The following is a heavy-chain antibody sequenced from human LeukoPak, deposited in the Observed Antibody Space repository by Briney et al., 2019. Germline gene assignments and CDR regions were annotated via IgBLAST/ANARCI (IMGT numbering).Heavy chain of an antibody. V-gene: IGHV3-21*01. D-gene: IGHD6-19*01. CDR1: GFTFSSYS. J-gene: IGHJ4*02. CDR2: ISSSSSYI. CDR3: ARDITHGWLVADY. Sequence: PGGSLRLSCAASGFTFSSYSMNWVRQAPGKGLEWASSISSSSSYIYYADSVKGRFTISRDNAKNSLYLQMNSLRAEDTAVYYCARDITHGWLVADYWGQGTLVTVSS.